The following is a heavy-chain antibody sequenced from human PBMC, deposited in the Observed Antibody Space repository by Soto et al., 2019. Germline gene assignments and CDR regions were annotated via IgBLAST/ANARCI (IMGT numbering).Heavy chain of an antibody. CDR1: GGSISSYC. J-gene: IGHJ5*02. CDR2: IYYSGST. CDR3: ARRSHYDFLSGSKGRSWFDP. Sequence: SETLALTCTVSGGSISSYCWSWIRQPPGKGLEWIGYIYYSGSTNYNPSLKSRVTISVDTSKNQFSLKLSSVTAADTAVYYCARRSHYDFLSGSKGRSWFDPWGQGTLVTVSS. D-gene: IGHD3-3*01. V-gene: IGHV4-59*08.